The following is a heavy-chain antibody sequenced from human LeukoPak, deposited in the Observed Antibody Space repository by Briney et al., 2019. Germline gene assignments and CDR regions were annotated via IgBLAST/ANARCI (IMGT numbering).Heavy chain of an antibody. CDR1: GYTFTGYY. V-gene: IGHV1-2*06. D-gene: IGHD4-17*01. Sequence: GASVKVSCKASGYTFTGYYMHWVRQAPGQGLEWMGRINPNSGGTNYAQKFQGRVTTTRDTSISTAYMELSRLRSDDTAVYYCARPMTTVIEKDAFDIWGQGTMVTVSS. CDR3: ARPMTTVIEKDAFDI. J-gene: IGHJ3*02. CDR2: INPNSGGT.